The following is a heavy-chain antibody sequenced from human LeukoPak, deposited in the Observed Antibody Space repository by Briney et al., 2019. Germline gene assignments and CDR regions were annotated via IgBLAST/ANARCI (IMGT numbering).Heavy chain of an antibody. Sequence: GGSLRLSCAASGFTFSSYAMGWVRQAPGKGLEWVSAITASGGNTYYVGSVKGRFTISRDNSKNTLYLQVNSLRAEDTAVYYCAKGNGYSYGRYYFDYWGQGTLVTVSS. J-gene: IGHJ4*02. D-gene: IGHD5-18*01. CDR3: AKGNGYSYGRYYFDY. V-gene: IGHV3-23*01. CDR2: ITASGGNT. CDR1: GFTFSSYA.